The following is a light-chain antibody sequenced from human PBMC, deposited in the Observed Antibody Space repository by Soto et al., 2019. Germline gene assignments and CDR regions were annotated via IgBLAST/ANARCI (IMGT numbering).Light chain of an antibody. CDR3: SSYATSTTVL. CDR2: DVS. Sequence: QSALTQPASVSGSPGQSITISCTGTSSDVGGYNYVSWYQQHPGRAPQLMIYDVSHRPSGVSNRFSGSRSSNTASLTISGLQAEDEADYYCSSYATSTTVLFGGGTKLTVL. CDR1: SSDVGGYNY. J-gene: IGLJ2*01. V-gene: IGLV2-14*03.